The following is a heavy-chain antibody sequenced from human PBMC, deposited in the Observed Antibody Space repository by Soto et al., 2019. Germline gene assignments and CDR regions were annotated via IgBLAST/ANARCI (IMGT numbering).Heavy chain of an antibody. V-gene: IGHV3-23*01. J-gene: IGHJ5*02. Sequence: GGSLRLSCAASGFTFSSYAMNWVRQAPGKGLEWVSAISGSGGSTYYADSVKGRFTISRDNSKNTLYLQMDSLRAEDTAVYYCAKDALITMVRGVIRPHWFDPWGQGTLVTVSS. CDR3: AKDALITMVRGVIRPHWFDP. D-gene: IGHD3-10*01. CDR2: ISGSGGST. CDR1: GFTFSSYA.